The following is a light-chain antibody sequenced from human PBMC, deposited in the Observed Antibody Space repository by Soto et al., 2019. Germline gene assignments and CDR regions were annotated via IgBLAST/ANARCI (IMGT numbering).Light chain of an antibody. CDR2: EVS. J-gene: IGLJ1*01. CDR1: SSDVGGYNY. V-gene: IGLV2-14*01. CDR3: SSYTSSTTYV. Sequence: QSVLTQPASVSGSPGQSITISCTGTSSDVGGYNYVSWYQQHPGKAPKLMIYEVSNRPSGVSFRFSGSKSGNTASLTISGLQAEDEADYYCSSYTSSTTYVFGTGTKVT.